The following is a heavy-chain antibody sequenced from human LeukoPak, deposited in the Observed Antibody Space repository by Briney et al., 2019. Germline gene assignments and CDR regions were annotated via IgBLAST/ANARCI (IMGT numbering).Heavy chain of an antibody. Sequence: PGGSLRLSCAASGFTVSSNYMSWVRQAPGKGLEWVGFIRSKAYGGTTEYAASVKGRFTISRDDSKSIAYLQMNSLKTEDTAVYYCTRDNVLLWFGDLNGMDVWGQGTTVTVSS. D-gene: IGHD3-10*01. CDR3: TRDNVLLWFGDLNGMDV. J-gene: IGHJ6*02. CDR2: IRSKAYGGTT. V-gene: IGHV3-49*04. CDR1: GFTVSSNY.